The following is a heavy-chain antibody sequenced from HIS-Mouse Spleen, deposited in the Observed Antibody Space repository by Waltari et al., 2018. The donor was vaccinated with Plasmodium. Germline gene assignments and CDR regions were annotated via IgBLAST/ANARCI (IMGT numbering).Heavy chain of an antibody. D-gene: IGHD6-13*01. CDR3: ASSWYWYFDL. V-gene: IGHV3-7*01. CDR2: ITQDGSEK. CDR1: GFTFRSYW. Sequence: EVQLVESGGGLVQPGGSLRLSCAASGFTFRSYWMRWVRQAPGKGLAWGANITQDGSEKYYLDTVTGRFTLSRDNAKNSLYLQINSLRAEDTAVYYCASSWYWYFDLWGRGTLVTVSS. J-gene: IGHJ2*01.